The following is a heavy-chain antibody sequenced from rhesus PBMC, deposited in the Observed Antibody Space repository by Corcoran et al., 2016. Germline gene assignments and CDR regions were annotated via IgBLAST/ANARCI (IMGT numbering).Heavy chain of an antibody. CDR1: GFTFSSYW. CDR2: ISCDGSST. CDR3: AKGGSSGWYPHYFDY. D-gene: IGHD6-31*01. J-gene: IGHJ4*01. V-gene: IGHV3-119*01. Sequence: EVQLVESGGGLVQPGGSLRLSCAASGFTFSSYWMYWVRKAPGKGLEWVARISCDGSSTSYAGSVKGRFTISRENAKNLLYLQMNSLRAEDTAVYYCAKGGSSGWYPHYFDYWGQGVLVTVSS.